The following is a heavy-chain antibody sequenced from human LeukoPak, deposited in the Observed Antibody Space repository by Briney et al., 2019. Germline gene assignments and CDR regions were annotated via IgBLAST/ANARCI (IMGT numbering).Heavy chain of an antibody. CDR2: ISSSSSTI. CDR3: RALVGGTAFDY. Sequence: GGSLRPSCAASGFTFSSYSMNWVRQAPGKGLEWVSYISSSSSTIYYADSVKGRFTISRDNAKNSLYLQMNSLRAEDTAVYYCRALVGGTAFDYWGQGTLVTVSS. V-gene: IGHV3-48*01. CDR1: GFTFSSYS. J-gene: IGHJ4*02. D-gene: IGHD1-26*01.